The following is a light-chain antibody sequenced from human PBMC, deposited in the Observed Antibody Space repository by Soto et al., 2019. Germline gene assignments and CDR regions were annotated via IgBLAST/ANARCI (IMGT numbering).Light chain of an antibody. CDR1: QSVSSSY. V-gene: IGKV3-20*01. CDR3: QQYGGSFT. CDR2: GAS. J-gene: IGKJ3*01. Sequence: EIVLTQSPGTLSLSPGERATLSCRASQSVSSSYLAWYQQKPGQAPRLLIYGASSRATGIPDRFSGSWSGTEFTLTISRREPEDLAVYYCQQYGGSFTFGPGTKVDIK.